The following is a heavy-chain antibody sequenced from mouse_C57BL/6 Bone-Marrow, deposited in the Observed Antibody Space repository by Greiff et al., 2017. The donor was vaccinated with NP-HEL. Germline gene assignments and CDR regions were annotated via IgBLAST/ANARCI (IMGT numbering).Heavy chain of an antibody. CDR2: ISDGGSYT. D-gene: IGHD2-2*01. V-gene: IGHV5-4*03. CDR3: ARAPLWLRSSMDY. J-gene: IGHJ4*01. CDR1: GFTFSSYA. Sequence: EVKLMESGGGLVKPGGSLKLSCAASGFTFSSYAMSWVRQTPEKRLEWVATISDGGSYTYYPDNVKGRFTISRDNAKNNLYLQMSHLKSEDTAMYYCARAPLWLRSSMDYWGQGTSVTVSS.